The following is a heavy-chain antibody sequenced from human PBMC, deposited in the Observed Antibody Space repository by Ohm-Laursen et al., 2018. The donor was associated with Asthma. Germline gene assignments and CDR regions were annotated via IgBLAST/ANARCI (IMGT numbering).Heavy chain of an antibody. CDR3: ARVPDYDRWCFDY. D-gene: IGHD3-16*01. CDR1: GFTFSTSA. CDR2: LWYDGSRK. J-gene: IGHJ4*02. Sequence: SLRLSCAASGFTFSTSAMHWVRQGPAKGLEWVASLWYDGSRKHYTDSVKGRFSISRDTSKNTLYLEMNSLRAEDTAVYYCARVPDYDRWCFDYWGPGTVVTVSS. V-gene: IGHV3-33*01.